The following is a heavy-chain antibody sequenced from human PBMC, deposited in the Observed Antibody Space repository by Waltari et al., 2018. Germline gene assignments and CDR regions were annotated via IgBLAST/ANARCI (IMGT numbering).Heavy chain of an antibody. V-gene: IGHV3-11*01. D-gene: IGHD1-20*01. Sequence: QMVESGGGLVWPGGSLTLSCAASGFRFREYSMSWIRQAPGNGLEWVSYIRSSGTTILYADSVKGRFTISRDNAKNSLHMEMNNLRAEDTAVYYCARGITSAFDYWGQGSLVTVSS. CDR3: ARGITSAFDY. CDR2: IRSSGTTI. J-gene: IGHJ4*02. CDR1: GFRFREYS.